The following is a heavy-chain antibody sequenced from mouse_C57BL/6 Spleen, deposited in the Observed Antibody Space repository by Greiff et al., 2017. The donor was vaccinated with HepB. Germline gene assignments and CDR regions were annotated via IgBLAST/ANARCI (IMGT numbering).Heavy chain of an antibody. CDR2: INPNYGTT. Sequence: VHLVQSVPWLLKSRASAKISCNACRYSFSAYNMYWVRQSNGKSLQWIGVINPNYGTTSYNQKFKGKSTLTVDQSSSTAYMQLNSLTSVDSAVYYCASFYNDAMGRWSQGTS. V-gene: IGHV1-39*01. CDR3: ASFYNDAMGR. D-gene: IGHD2-3*01. J-gene: IGHJ4*01. CDR1: RYSFSAYN.